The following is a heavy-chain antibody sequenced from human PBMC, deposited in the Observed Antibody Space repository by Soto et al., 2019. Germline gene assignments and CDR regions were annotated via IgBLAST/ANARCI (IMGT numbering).Heavy chain of an antibody. CDR2: ISAYNGNT. V-gene: IGHV1-18*01. CDR3: ARDAAIGMNDY. J-gene: IGHJ4*02. CDR1: GYTFTSYG. Sequence: QVQLVQSGAEVKKPGASVKVSCKASGYTFTSYGISWVRQAPGQGLEWMGWISAYNGNTKYAQKLQGRVTMTTDTSTSTAYMELTSLSSNDTAVYYFARDAAIGMNDYWGQGTLVTVSS.